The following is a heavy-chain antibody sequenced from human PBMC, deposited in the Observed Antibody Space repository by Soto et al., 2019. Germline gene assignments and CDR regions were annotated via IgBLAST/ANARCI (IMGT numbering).Heavy chain of an antibody. CDR2: ISGSGGST. D-gene: IGHD4-17*01. Sequence: EVQLLESGGGLVQPGGSLRLSCAASGFTFSSYAMSWVRQAPGKGLEWVSAISGSGGSTYYADSVKGRFTISRDNSKNPVYRQMNSLRAEDTAVYYCAKRTVGWYFDLWGRGTLVTVSS. V-gene: IGHV3-23*01. J-gene: IGHJ2*01. CDR1: GFTFSSYA. CDR3: AKRTVGWYFDL.